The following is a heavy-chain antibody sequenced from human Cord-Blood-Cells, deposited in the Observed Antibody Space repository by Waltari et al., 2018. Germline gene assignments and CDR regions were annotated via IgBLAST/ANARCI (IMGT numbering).Heavy chain of an antibody. CDR2: IYYSGST. CDR1: GGSISSSSYY. D-gene: IGHD3-22*01. CDR3: ARGTIISYYYYDSSGSSFDY. Sequence: QLQLQESGPGLVKPSETLSLTSTVSGGSISSSSYYWGWIRQPPGKGLEWIGSIYYSGSTYYNPALKSRVTISVDTSKNQFSLKLSSVTAADTAVYYCARGTIISYYYYDSSGSSFDYWGQGTLVTVPS. V-gene: IGHV4-39*01. J-gene: IGHJ4*02.